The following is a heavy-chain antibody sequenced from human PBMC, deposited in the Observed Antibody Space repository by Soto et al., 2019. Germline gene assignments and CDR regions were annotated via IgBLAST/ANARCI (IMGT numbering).Heavy chain of an antibody. CDR3: ASSGRYGY. CDR1: GGSITKYY. CDR2: IYYSDSA. Sequence: QVQLQESGPGLVKPSETLSLTCTVSGGSITKYYWSWILQPPGKGLEWIGYIYYSDSATYNPSLKSRLTISVDTSKNQIYLSMTSVTATDTAVYYCASSGRYGYWGQGIMVTVSS. D-gene: IGHD6-19*01. J-gene: IGHJ4*02. V-gene: IGHV4-59*01.